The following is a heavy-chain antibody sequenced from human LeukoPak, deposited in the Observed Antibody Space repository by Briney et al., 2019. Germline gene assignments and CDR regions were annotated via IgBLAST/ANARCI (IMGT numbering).Heavy chain of an antibody. CDR3: AKDWHIVVVTAIHY. J-gene: IGHJ4*02. CDR1: GFTFSTYG. V-gene: IGHV3-30*02. Sequence: PGGSLRLSCAASGFTFSTYGMHWVRQAPGKGLEWVAFIRYDGSNKYYADSVKGRFTISRDNSKNTLYLQMNSLRAEDTAVYYCAKDWHIVVVTAIHYWGQGTLVTVSS. D-gene: IGHD2-21*02. CDR2: IRYDGSNK.